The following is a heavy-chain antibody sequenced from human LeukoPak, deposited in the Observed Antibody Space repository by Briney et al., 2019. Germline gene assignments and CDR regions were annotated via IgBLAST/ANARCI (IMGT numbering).Heavy chain of an antibody. Sequence: GGSLGLSCAASGFTFSSYSMNWVRQAPGKGLQWVSYVSSSSSTIYNADSVKGRFTISRDNAKNSLYLQMNSLRAEDTAVYYCARTPYDFWSASYSYYFDYWGQGILVTVSS. J-gene: IGHJ4*02. CDR1: GFTFSSYS. D-gene: IGHD3-3*01. CDR2: VSSSSSTI. V-gene: IGHV3-48*01. CDR3: ARTPYDFWSASYSYYFDY.